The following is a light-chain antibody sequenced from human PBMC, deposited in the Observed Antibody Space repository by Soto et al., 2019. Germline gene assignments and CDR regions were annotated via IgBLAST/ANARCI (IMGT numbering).Light chain of an antibody. CDR2: GAS. J-gene: IGKJ4*01. CDR1: QSVSRN. Sequence: EIVMTQSPATLSVSPGERATLSCRASQSVSRNLAWYQQRPGQAPRLLIYGASTRATGIPANFSGSGSGTEFTLTISSLQSASFAAYYCQQYNNWSLTFGATTQVEIK. V-gene: IGKV3-15*01. CDR3: QQYNNWSLT.